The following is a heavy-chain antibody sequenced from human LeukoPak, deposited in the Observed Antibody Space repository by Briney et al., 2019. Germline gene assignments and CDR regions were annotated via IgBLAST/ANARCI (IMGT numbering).Heavy chain of an antibody. J-gene: IGHJ4*02. D-gene: IGHD3-10*01. Sequence: KPSETLSLTCAVSGGSFSGYYWSWIRQPPGKGLEWIGEINHSGSTNYNPSLKSRVTISVDTSKNQFSLKLSSVTAADTAVYYCARTRYYYNSRSYGAPYYFDYWGQGTLVTVSS. V-gene: IGHV4-34*01. CDR1: GGSFSGYY. CDR3: ARTRYYYNSRSYGAPYYFDY. CDR2: INHSGST.